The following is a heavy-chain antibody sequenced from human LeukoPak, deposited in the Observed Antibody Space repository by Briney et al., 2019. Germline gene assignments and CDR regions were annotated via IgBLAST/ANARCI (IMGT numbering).Heavy chain of an antibody. Sequence: SETLSLTCTVAGGSISSDYWSWIRQPPGKGLEWIGYIYYSGSTNYNPSLKSRVTISVDTSKNQFSLKLSSVTAADTAVYYCARVIAAAPYYVDVWGKGTTVTVSS. CDR1: GGSISSDY. J-gene: IGHJ6*03. CDR2: IYYSGST. V-gene: IGHV4-59*01. D-gene: IGHD6-13*01. CDR3: ARVIAAAPYYVDV.